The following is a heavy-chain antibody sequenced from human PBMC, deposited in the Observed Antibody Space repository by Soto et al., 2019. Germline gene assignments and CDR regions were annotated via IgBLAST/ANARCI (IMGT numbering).Heavy chain of an antibody. CDR2: IIPIFGTT. CDR1: GGTFCSDA. CDR3: ARDRTDSGYYTNWLDP. J-gene: IGHJ5*02. V-gene: IGHV1-69*06. Sequence: SVKVSCKASGGTFCSDAITWVRQAPGQGLEWVGRIIPIFGTTDYAQNLQGRVTISADKSTLTSYMELHSLTSDDTALYYCARDRTDSGYYTNWLDPWGQGTQVTVSS. D-gene: IGHD3-22*01.